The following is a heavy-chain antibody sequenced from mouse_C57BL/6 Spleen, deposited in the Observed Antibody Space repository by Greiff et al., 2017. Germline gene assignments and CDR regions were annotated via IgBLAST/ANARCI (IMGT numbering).Heavy chain of an antibody. V-gene: IGHV2-2*01. D-gene: IGHD1-1*01. J-gene: IGHJ4*01. Sequence: QVQLQQSGPGLVQPSQSLSITCTVSGFSLTSYGVHWVRQSPGKGLEWLGVIWSGGSTDYNAAFISRLSISKDNSKSQVVFKMNSLQADDTAIYFCARIITTPYAMDYWVQGTSDTVSS. CDR2: IWSGGST. CDR1: GFSLTSYG. CDR3: ARIITTPYAMDY.